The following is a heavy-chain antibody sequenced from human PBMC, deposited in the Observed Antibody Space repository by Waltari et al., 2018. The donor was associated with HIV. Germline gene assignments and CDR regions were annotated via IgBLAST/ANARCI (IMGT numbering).Heavy chain of an antibody. Sequence: QAQLVQSGAEVKKPGASVKVSCKASGYNFTSYSITWVRQVPGQGLEWMGWISGYDDDTNYSLRLQGRVTMTKDTSTNTAYLELTSLKSDDTAMYYCARTASLFDPRYCDSWGQGTLVTVSS. CDR1: GYNFTSYS. V-gene: IGHV1-18*04. CDR3: ARTASLFDPRYCDS. J-gene: IGHJ4*02. CDR2: ISGYDDDT.